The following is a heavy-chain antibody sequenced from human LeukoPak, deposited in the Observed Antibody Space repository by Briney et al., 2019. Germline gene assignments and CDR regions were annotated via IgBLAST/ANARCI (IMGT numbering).Heavy chain of an antibody. CDR2: IYPGDSDT. J-gene: IGHJ4*02. V-gene: IGHV5-51*01. CDR1: GFSFTTNW. CDR3: ARHTGVGAAADS. Sequence: GESLQISCKGSGFSFTTNWIGWVRPMPGKGLEWMGIIYPGDSDTRYSPSFQGQVTISADKSITTAYLQWSSLKASDTAMYFCARHTGVGAAADSWGQGTPVTVSS. D-gene: IGHD6-13*01.